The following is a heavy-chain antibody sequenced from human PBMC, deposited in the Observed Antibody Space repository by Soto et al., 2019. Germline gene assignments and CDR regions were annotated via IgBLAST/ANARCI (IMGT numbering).Heavy chain of an antibody. J-gene: IGHJ6*02. D-gene: IGHD3-22*01. CDR2: IWYDGSNK. CDR3: ARCVYDSSGQDGMDV. CDR1: GFTFSSYG. V-gene: IGHV3-33*01. Sequence: QVQLVESGGGVVQPGRSLRLSCAASGFTFSSYGMHWVRQAPGKGLEWVAVIWYDGSNKYYADSVKGRFTISRDNSKNTLYLQMNSLRAEDTAVYYCARCVYDSSGQDGMDVWGQGTTFTVSS.